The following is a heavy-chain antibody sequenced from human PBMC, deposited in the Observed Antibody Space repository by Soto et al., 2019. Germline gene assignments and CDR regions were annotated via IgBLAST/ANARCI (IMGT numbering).Heavy chain of an antibody. Sequence: PGASLKISCKGSGYSFTSYWIGWVRQMPGKGLEWMGFIYPRDSDTRYSPSFEGQVTISADKSIDTAYLQWGSLKVSDTAMYYCARLMVVAAPAGWFDPWGQGTLVTVSS. D-gene: IGHD2-15*01. V-gene: IGHV5-51*01. CDR2: IYPRDSDT. CDR3: ARLMVVAAPAGWFDP. J-gene: IGHJ5*02. CDR1: GYSFTSYW.